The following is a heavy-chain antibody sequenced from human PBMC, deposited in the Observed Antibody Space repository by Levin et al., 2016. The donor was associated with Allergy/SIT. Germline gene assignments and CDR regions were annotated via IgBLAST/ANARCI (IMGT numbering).Heavy chain of an antibody. Sequence: WIRQPPGKGLEWVSLISGDGGTTYYADSVKGRFTISRDNSKNSLYLQMNSLRTEDTALYYCAKVQEADGSNDYWGQGTLVTVSS. J-gene: IGHJ4*02. CDR2: ISGDGGTT. D-gene: IGHD6-25*01. V-gene: IGHV3-43*02. CDR3: AKVQEADGSNDY.